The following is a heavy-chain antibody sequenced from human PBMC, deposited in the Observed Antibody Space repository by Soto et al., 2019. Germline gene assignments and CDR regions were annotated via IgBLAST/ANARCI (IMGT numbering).Heavy chain of an antibody. V-gene: IGHV3-48*01. J-gene: IGHJ3*02. CDR3: AREGYCSSTSCRDAFDI. CDR1: GFTFSSYS. D-gene: IGHD2-2*01. CDR2: ISSSSSTI. Sequence: GGSLRLSCAASGFTFSSYSMNWVRQAPGKGLEWVSYISSSSSTIYYADSVKGRFTISRDNAKNSLYLQMNSLRAEDTAVYYCAREGYCSSTSCRDAFDIWGQGTMVTVSS.